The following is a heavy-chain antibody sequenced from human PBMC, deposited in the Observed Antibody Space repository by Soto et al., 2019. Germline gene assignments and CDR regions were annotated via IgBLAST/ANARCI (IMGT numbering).Heavy chain of an antibody. Sequence: EVQLVESGGGLVQPGASLRLSCVASGLTLSRHSRNWVRQAPGKGLEWVSYISSTTNSIHYADSVKGRFTVSRDNAENSVYLQMNSLRVEDTAVYYCARAVYGDYALDSWGQGTLVTVTS. V-gene: IGHV3-48*01. J-gene: IGHJ4*02. CDR3: ARAVYGDYALDS. D-gene: IGHD4-17*01. CDR2: ISSTTNSI. CDR1: GLTLSRHS.